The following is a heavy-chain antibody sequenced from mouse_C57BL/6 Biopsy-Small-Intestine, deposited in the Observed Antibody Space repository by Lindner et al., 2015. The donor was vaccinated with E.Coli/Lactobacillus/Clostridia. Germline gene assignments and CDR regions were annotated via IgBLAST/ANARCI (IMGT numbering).Heavy chain of an antibody. D-gene: IGHD2-2*01. V-gene: IGHV1-4*01. CDR2: VSTNNGHA. J-gene: IGHJ3*01. Sequence: SVKVSCKASGYTFSNFGIGWVRQTPGQGLEWMGWVSTNNGHATIAQHVQDRVSMTTDTSTSTAYMELRGLKSEDTAVYYCARKVALAGLSWFDPWGQGTLVTVS. CDR3: ARKVALAGLSWFDP. CDR1: GYTFSNFG.